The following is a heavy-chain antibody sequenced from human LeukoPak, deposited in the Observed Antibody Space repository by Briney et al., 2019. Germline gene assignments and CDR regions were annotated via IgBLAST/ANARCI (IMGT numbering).Heavy chain of an antibody. V-gene: IGHV3-21*01. CDR2: ISSSSVYI. CDR1: GFTFSSYG. CDR3: ARDVGKACFDY. J-gene: IGHJ4*02. Sequence: GGSLRLSCAASGFTFSSYGMKWVRQAPGKGLEWVSSISSSSVYIYYADSVKGRFTISRDNAKNSLYLQMASLRAEDTAVYYCARDVGKACFDYWGQGTLVTVSS. D-gene: IGHD2-15*01.